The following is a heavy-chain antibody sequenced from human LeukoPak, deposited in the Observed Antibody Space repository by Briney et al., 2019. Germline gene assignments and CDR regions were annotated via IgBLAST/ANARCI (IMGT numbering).Heavy chain of an antibody. CDR2: IFPGDSDT. D-gene: IGHD1-26*01. CDR3: ARDYSGSRSSFDY. J-gene: IGHJ4*02. CDR1: GYSFTRYW. V-gene: IGHV5-51*01. Sequence: GESLKISCKGSGYSFTRYWIGWVRLMPGKGLEWMGIIFPGDSDTKYSPSFEGQVTISADNSISTTYLQWNSLKASDTAMYYCARDYSGSRSSFDYWGQGTVVTVSS.